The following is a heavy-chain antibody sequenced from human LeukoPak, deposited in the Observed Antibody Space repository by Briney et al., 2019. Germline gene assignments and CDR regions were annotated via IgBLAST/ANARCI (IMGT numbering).Heavy chain of an antibody. Sequence: GGSLRLSCAASGFTFSSYSMNWVRQAPGKGLEWVSYISSSSSTIYYADSVKGRFTISRDNAKNSLYLQMNSLRAEDTAVYYCARDMSMVRGVIECWGQGTLVTVSS. CDR3: ARDMSMVRGVIEC. CDR2: ISSSSSTI. V-gene: IGHV3-48*01. J-gene: IGHJ4*02. CDR1: GFTFSSYS. D-gene: IGHD3-10*01.